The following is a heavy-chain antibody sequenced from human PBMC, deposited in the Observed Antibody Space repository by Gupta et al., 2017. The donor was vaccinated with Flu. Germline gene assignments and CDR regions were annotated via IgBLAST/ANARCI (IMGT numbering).Heavy chain of an antibody. CDR2: ISSSGGII. J-gene: IGHJ4*02. D-gene: IGHD6-19*01. V-gene: IGHV3-48*03. CDR3: AGAVY. Sequence: CAASGFTFRNYEMNWVRQAPGKGLEWVSYISSSGGIISYADSVKGRFTISRDNAKNSLYLQLNSLRVEDTAIYYCAGAVYWGLGTLVTVSS. CDR1: GFTFRNYE.